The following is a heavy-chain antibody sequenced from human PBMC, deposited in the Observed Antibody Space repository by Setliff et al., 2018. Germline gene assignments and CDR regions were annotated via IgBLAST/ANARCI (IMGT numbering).Heavy chain of an antibody. CDR2: IYPGDSDT. J-gene: IGHJ3*02. CDR3: ARQAIFGSDAFDI. V-gene: IGHV5-51*01. Sequence: GESLKISCKGSGYSFTSYWIGWVRQMPGKGLEWMGIIYPGDSDTRYSPSFQGQVTISXXXSIXXXXXXXXXLKASDTAMYYCARQAIFGSDAFDIWGQGTMVTVSS. CDR1: GYSFTSYW. D-gene: IGHD3-3*01.